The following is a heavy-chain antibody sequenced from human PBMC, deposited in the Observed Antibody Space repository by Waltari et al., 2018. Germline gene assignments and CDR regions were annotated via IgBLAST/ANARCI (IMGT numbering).Heavy chain of an antibody. D-gene: IGHD1-26*01. CDR1: GLTFREHS. CDR3: AALYTGSYYDLDV. V-gene: IGHV3-30*03. Sequence: QMQLVESGGGVVQPEKSLRLSCAVSGLTFREHSFHWVRQAPGKGLEWLAVVTYDGSKEYYAESVKGRFSISRDNSENTLYLQIHSLRPEDTAVYYCAALYTGSYYDLDVWGQGTTVTVSS. J-gene: IGHJ6*02. CDR2: VTYDGSKE.